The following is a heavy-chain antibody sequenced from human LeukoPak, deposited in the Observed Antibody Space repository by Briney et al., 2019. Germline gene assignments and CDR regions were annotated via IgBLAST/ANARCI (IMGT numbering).Heavy chain of an antibody. CDR3: ARDDSRTFITGTTGLDY. CDR1: GYTLTELS. J-gene: IGHJ4*02. Sequence: ASVKVSCKVSGYTLTELSMHWVRQAPGKGLEWMGGFDPQDEETIYAQNFQGRVTMTEDTSTDTAYMELSSLRSEDTAVYYCARDDSRTFITGTTGLDYWGQGTLVTVSS. D-gene: IGHD1-7*01. V-gene: IGHV1-24*01. CDR2: FDPQDEET.